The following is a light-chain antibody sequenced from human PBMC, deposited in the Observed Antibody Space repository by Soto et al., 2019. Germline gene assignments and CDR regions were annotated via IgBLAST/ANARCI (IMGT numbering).Light chain of an antibody. CDR1: SCDVGGHNS. CDR3: SSYTSSSTLV. J-gene: IGLJ1*01. Sequence: QSVLTQPASVSGSPGQSITISCTGTSCDVGGHNSVAWYQHNPGKAPKLMIYDVSNRPSGVSSRFSGSKSGNTASLSISGLQAEDEADYYCSSYTSSSTLVFGTGTKLTVL. V-gene: IGLV2-14*01. CDR2: DVS.